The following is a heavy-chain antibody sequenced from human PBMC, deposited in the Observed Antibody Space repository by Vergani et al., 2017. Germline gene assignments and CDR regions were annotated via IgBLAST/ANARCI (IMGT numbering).Heavy chain of an antibody. D-gene: IGHD1-1*01. CDR2: IYYSGST. CDR1: GGPISSYY. CDR3: ARDRNYYFDC. Sequence: QVQLQESGPGLVKPSETLSLTCTVSGGPISSYYWSWIRQPPGKGLEWIGYIYYSGSTNYNPSLKSRVTISVDTSKNQFSLKLSSVTAADTAVYYCARDRNYYFDCWGQGTLVTVSS. V-gene: IGHV4-59*01. J-gene: IGHJ4*02.